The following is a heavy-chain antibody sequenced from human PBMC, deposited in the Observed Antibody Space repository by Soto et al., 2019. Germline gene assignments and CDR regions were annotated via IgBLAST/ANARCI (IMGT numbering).Heavy chain of an antibody. CDR1: GYSFSNYW. J-gene: IGHJ4*02. Sequence: GESLKISCKGSGYSFSNYWIAWVRQKPGKGLEWMGIVYPDDSDIRYSPSLQGQVTISVDKSKNQFSLKLMSLSAADTAFYYCGRLEGLATISYYFDYWGQGALVTVSS. CDR2: VYPDDSDI. CDR3: GRLEGLATISYYFDY. D-gene: IGHD3-9*01. V-gene: IGHV5-51*01.